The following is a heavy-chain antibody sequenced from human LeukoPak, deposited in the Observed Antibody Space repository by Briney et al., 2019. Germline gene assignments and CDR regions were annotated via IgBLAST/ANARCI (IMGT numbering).Heavy chain of an antibody. CDR3: ARGDGSARFDY. CDR1: GGTFSSYA. CDR2: IIPIFGTA. V-gene: IGHV1-69*06. Sequence: SVEVSCKASGGTFSSYAISWVRQAPGQGLAWMGRIIPIFGTANYAQKFQGRVTITADKSTSTAYMELSSLRSEDTAVYYCARGDGSARFDYWGQGTLVTVSS. D-gene: IGHD6-6*01. J-gene: IGHJ4*02.